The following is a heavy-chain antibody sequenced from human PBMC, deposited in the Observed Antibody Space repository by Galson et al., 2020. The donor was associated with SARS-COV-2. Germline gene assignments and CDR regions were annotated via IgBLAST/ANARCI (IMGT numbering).Heavy chain of an antibody. V-gene: IGHV3-30*03. CDR2: ISYDGSEK. CDR3: ASGIVLQPAARYGMDV. J-gene: IGHJ6*02. CDR1: GFTFSNYG. D-gene: IGHD2-8*01. Sequence: TGGSLRLSCAASGFTFSNYGMHWVRQAPGKGLEWVAVISYDGSEKHYADSVKGRLTISRDNSKNTLYLQMNSLRAEDTAVYYCASGIVLQPAARYGMDVWGQGTTVTVSS.